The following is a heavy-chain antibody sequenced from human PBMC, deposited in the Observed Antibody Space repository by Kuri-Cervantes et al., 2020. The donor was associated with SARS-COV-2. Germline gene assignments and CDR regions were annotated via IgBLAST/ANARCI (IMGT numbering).Heavy chain of an antibody. J-gene: IGHJ6*02. Sequence: SQTLSLSCAVYGGSFSGYYWSWIRQPPGKGLEWIGEINHSGSTNYNPSLKSRVTISVDTSKNQFSLKLSSVTAADTAVYYCARAVYYDSSGLYYYYYGMDVWGQGTTVTVSS. V-gene: IGHV4-34*01. D-gene: IGHD3-22*01. CDR2: INHSGST. CDR3: ARAVYYDSSGLYYYYYGMDV. CDR1: GGSFSGYY.